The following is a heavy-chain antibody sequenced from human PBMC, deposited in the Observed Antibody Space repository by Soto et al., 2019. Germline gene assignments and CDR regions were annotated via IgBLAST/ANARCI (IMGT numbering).Heavy chain of an antibody. J-gene: IGHJ5*02. D-gene: IGHD3-9*01. V-gene: IGHV4-34*01. CDR3: AREKWYYDILTGYPNWFDP. Sequence: NPSETLSLTCAVYGGSFSGYYWSWIRQPPGKGLEWIGEINHSGSTNYNPSLKSRVTISVDTSKNQFSLKLSSVTAADTAVYYCAREKWYYDILTGYPNWFDPWGQGTLVTVSS. CDR1: GGSFSGYY. CDR2: INHSGST.